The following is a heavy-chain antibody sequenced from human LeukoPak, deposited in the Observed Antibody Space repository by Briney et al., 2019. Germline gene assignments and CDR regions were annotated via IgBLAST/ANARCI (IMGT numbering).Heavy chain of an antibody. CDR3: ARSSAWAHFDN. J-gene: IGHJ4*02. V-gene: IGHV1-8*01. CDR1: GYTFTSYD. CDR2: MNPNSGNT. D-gene: IGHD2-15*01. Sequence: ASVKVSCKASGYTFTSYDINWVRQATGQGLEWMGWMNPNSGNTGYAQKFQGRITMTRNTAISTAYMDLSSLNSRDTAVYYCARSSAWAHFDNWGQGTLVSVSS.